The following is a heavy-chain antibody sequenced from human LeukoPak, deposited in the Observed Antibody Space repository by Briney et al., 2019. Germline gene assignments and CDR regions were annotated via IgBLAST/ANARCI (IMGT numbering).Heavy chain of an antibody. CDR3: TCQGAMVAYYFDS. V-gene: IGHV3-15*01. CDR1: GFTFSNAW. Sequence: GGSLRLSCAASGFTFSNAWMSWVRQAPGKGLEWVGCIKNKTDGWTTDYASAVKGRFTISRNDSKSIAYLQMNSQKTEDTAVYCCTCQGAMVAYYFDSWGQGTLVTVSS. J-gene: IGHJ4*02. D-gene: IGHD5-18*01. CDR2: IKNKTDGWTT.